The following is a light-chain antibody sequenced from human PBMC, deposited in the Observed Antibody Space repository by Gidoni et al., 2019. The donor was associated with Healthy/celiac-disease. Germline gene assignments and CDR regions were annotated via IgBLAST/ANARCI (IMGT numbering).Light chain of an antibody. CDR3: QQFYTSPLT. CDR1: QSVLYSSNNKNY. Sequence: DIVMTPSPDSLAVSLGERATINCTSSQSVLYSSNNKNYLAWYQQKPGQSPKLLIYWASTRESGVPDRFSGSGSGTDFTLTISSLQAADGAVYYCQQFYTSPLTFGPGTKVDIK. CDR2: WAS. V-gene: IGKV4-1*01. J-gene: IGKJ3*01.